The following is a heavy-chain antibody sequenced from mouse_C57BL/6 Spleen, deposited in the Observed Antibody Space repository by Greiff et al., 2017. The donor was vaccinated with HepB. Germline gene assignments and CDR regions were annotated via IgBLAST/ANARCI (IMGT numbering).Heavy chain of an antibody. Sequence: VHLVESGAELVRPGTSVKVSCKASGYAFTNYLIEWVKQRPGQGLEWIGVINPGSGGTNYNEKFKGKAKLTADKSYCTAYMQLSSLTSEDSAVYFCAIGGYDYDVYFDVWGTGTTVTVSS. CDR3: AIGGYDYDVYFDV. CDR1: GYAFTNYL. V-gene: IGHV1-54*01. J-gene: IGHJ1*03. D-gene: IGHD2-4*01. CDR2: INPGSGGT.